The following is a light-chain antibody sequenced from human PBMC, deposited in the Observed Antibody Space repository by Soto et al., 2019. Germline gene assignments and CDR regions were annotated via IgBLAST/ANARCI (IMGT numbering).Light chain of an antibody. CDR3: SSLTTSDTWV. Sequence: QSVLTQPASVSGSPGQSITISCSGGSGDVGNYNRVSWYRQHPGKAPQLIVYEVKNRPSGVSNRFSGSKSGNTASLTISGLQAEDEADYFCSSLTTSDTWVIGGGTQLTVL. CDR2: EVK. V-gene: IGLV2-14*02. CDR1: SGDVGNYNR. J-gene: IGLJ3*02.